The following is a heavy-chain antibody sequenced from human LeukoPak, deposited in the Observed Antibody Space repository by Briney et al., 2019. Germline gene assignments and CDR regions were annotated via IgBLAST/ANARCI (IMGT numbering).Heavy chain of an antibody. CDR1: GYTLTELS. V-gene: IGHV1-24*01. J-gene: IGHJ4*02. CDR2: FDPEDGET. CDR3: ARVSRSWYRTSDY. Sequence: ASVKVSCKVSGYTLTELSMHWVRQAPGKGLEWMGGFDPEDGETIYAQKFQGRVTMTEDTSTDTAYMELRSLRSDDTAVYYCARVSRSWYRTSDYWGQGTLVTVSS. D-gene: IGHD6-13*01.